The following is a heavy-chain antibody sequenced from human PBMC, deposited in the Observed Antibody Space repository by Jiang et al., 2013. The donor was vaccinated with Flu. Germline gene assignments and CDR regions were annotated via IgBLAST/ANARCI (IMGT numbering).Heavy chain of an antibody. CDR2: IYTSGST. D-gene: IGHD6-19*01. J-gene: IGHJ3*02. CDR3: ARDPRSPLIAVAGTGLGAFDI. Sequence: GPGLVKPSQTLSLTCTVSGGSISSGSYYWSWIRQPAGKGLEWIGRIYTSGSTNYNPSLKSRVTISVDTSRNQFSLKLSSVTAADTAVYYCARDPRSPLIAVAGTGLGAFDIWGQGTMVTVSS. CDR1: GGSISSGSYY. V-gene: IGHV4-61*02.